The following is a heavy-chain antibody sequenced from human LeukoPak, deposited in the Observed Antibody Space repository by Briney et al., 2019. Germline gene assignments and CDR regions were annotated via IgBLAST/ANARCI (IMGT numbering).Heavy chain of an antibody. V-gene: IGHV4-4*02. J-gene: IGHJ6*03. CDR3: ARGGDSYGTYYYYYMDV. CDR1: GGSISSRNW. CDR2: IYHSGST. Sequence: PSETLSLTCAVSGGSISSRNWWSWVRQPPGKGLEWIGEIYHSGSTNYNPSLKTRVTISVDKSKNQFSLKLSSVTAADTAVYYCARGGDSYGTYYYYYMDVWGKGTTVTISS. D-gene: IGHD5-18*01.